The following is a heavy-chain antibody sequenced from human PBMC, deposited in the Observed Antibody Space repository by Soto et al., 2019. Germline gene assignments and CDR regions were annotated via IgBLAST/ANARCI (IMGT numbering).Heavy chain of an antibody. CDR1: GYTFITYG. CDR3: ARGPTDYYDNSANYFLDY. D-gene: IGHD3-22*01. Sequence: QVQLVQSGAEVKKPGASVKVSCKASGYTFITYGVSWVRQAPGQGLDWLGWISTYNGNTRYAGRLQGRVTMTTDTTTNTAYMELRNLRSDDTAVYYCARGPTDYYDNSANYFLDYWGQGTLVTVSS. CDR2: ISTYNGNT. V-gene: IGHV1-18*01. J-gene: IGHJ4*02.